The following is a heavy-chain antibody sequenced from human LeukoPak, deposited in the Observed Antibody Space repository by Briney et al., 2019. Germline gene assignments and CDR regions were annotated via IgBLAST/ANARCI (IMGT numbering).Heavy chain of an antibody. Sequence: GGSLRLSCAASGFTFSSYAMHWVRQAPGKGLEWVAVISYDGSNKYYADSVKGRFTISRDNSKNTLYLQMNSLRAEDTAVYYYARALPRYRERGSFDYWGQGTLVTVSS. D-gene: IGHD1-1*01. J-gene: IGHJ4*02. CDR1: GFTFSSYA. V-gene: IGHV3-30*04. CDR2: ISYDGSNK. CDR3: ARALPRYRERGSFDY.